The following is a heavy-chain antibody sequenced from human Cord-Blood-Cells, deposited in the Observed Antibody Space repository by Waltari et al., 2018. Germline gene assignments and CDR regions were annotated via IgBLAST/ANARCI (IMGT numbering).Heavy chain of an antibody. J-gene: IGHJ5*02. V-gene: IGHV1-2*02. D-gene: IGHD2-2*02. CDR1: GYTFTGYY. Sequence: QVQLVQSGAEVKKPGASVKVSCKASGYTFTGYYMHWVRQAPGQELEWMGWINPNSGGTNYAQKFQGRVTMTRDTSISTAYMELSRLRSDDTAVYYCARDGLGVVPAAIVTNWFDPWGQGTLVTVSS. CDR2: INPNSGGT. CDR3: ARDGLGVVPAAIVTNWFDP.